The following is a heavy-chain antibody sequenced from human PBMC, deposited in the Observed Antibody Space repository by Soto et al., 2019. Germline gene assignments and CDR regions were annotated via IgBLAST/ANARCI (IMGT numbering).Heavy chain of an antibody. CDR1: GFTFNNYA. J-gene: IGHJ4*02. V-gene: IGHV3-23*01. CDR3: AKDRLAGNFDY. Sequence: GSLRLSCAASGFTFNNYAMNWVRQAPGKGLEWVATISNTGGSTYYADSVKGRFTISRDNSKNTLYLQMNSLRVEDTAVYYCAKDRLAGNFDYWGQGTQVTVSS. CDR2: ISNTGGST. D-gene: IGHD6-13*01.